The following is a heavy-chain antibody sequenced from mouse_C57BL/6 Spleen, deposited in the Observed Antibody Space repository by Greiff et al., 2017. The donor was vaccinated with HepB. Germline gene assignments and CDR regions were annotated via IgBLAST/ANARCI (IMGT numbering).Heavy chain of an antibody. D-gene: IGHD1-1*01. CDR2: IYPRSGNT. CDR3: ANPDYYGSSYWYFDV. V-gene: IGHV1-81*01. Sequence: QVQLQQSGAELARPGASVKLSCKASGYTFTSYGISWVKQRTGQGLEWIGEIYPRSGNTYYNEKFKGKATLTADKSSSTAYMELRSLTSEDSAVYFCANPDYYGSSYWYFDVWGTGTTVTVSS. J-gene: IGHJ1*03. CDR1: GYTFTSYG.